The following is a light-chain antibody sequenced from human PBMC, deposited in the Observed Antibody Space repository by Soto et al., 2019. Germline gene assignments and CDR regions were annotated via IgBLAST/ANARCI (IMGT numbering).Light chain of an antibody. CDR2: LNRDGSH. CDR1: SGHGKYA. Sequence: QLVLTQSPSASASLGASVKLTCTLSSGHGKYAIAWHQQQPEKDPRYLMKLNRDGSHSKGDGIPNRFSGSSSRAERDLTISSLQSEDEDDYYCQTWGTGIVIFGGGTKLTVL. CDR3: QTWGTGIVI. V-gene: IGLV4-69*01. J-gene: IGLJ2*01.